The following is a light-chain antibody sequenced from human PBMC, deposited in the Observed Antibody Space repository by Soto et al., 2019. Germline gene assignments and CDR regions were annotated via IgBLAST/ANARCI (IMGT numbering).Light chain of an antibody. Sequence: EIVMTQSPATLSVSPGERATLSCRASQSVSSNLAWYQQKPGPAPRLLIYGASTRATGIPARFSGSGSGTEFTLTISSLQSEDFAVYYCQQYNTWPETFGQGTKVEIK. J-gene: IGKJ1*01. CDR2: GAS. CDR3: QQYNTWPET. CDR1: QSVSSN. V-gene: IGKV3-15*01.